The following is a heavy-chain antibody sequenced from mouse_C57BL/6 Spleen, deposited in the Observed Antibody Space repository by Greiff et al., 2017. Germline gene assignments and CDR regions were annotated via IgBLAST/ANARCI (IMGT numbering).Heavy chain of an antibody. J-gene: IGHJ2*01. D-gene: IGHD1-1*01. V-gene: IGHV1-72*01. CDR1: GYTFTSSW. CDR3: ARSIFTTVVYFDY. Sequence: QVQLQQPGAELVKPGASVKLSCKASGYTFTSSWMHWVKQRPGRGLEWIGRIDPNRGGTKYNEKFKSKATLTVDKPSSTAYMQLSSLTSEDSAVYYCARSIFTTVVYFDYWGQGTTLTVSS. CDR2: IDPNRGGT.